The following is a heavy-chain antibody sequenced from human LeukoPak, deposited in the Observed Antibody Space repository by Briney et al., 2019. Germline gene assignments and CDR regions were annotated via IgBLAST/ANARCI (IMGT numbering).Heavy chain of an antibody. D-gene: IGHD2-15*01. V-gene: IGHV4-59*12. J-gene: IGHJ5*02. CDR1: GGSISSYY. Sequence: SETLSLTCTVSGGSISSYYWSWIRQPPGKGLEWIGYIYYSGSTNYKPSLKSRVTISVETSKNQCSLKLSSVTAADTAVYYCARTHCSGGSCYPAPFDPWGQGTLVTVSS. CDR2: IYYSGST. CDR3: ARTHCSGGSCYPAPFDP.